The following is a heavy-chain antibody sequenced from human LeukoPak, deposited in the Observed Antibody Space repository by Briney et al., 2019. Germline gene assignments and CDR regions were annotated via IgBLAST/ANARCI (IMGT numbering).Heavy chain of an antibody. J-gene: IGHJ4*02. Sequence: SETLSLTCTVSGGSISNYYWNWIRQPPGKGLEWIAYFYYSGSTKTTDYNPSLRSRITISIDTSKNQFSLKLSSVTAADTAVYYCARSLSFDGYSDYWGQGTLVTASS. CDR3: ARSLSFDGYSDY. V-gene: IGHV4-59*01. D-gene: IGHD5-24*01. CDR1: GGSISNYY. CDR2: FYYSGST.